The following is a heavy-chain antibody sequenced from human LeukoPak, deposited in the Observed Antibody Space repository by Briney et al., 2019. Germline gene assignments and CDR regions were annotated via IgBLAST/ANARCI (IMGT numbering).Heavy chain of an antibody. D-gene: IGHD3-10*01. V-gene: IGHV4-39*01. J-gene: IGHJ4*02. CDR1: GGSISSSSYY. Sequence: SETLSLTCTVSGGSISSSSYYWGWIRQPPGKGLEWIGSIYYSGSTYYNPSLKSRVTISVDTSKNQFSLKLSSVTAADTAVYYCATLLWLGSRGGYWGQGTLVTVSS. CDR3: ATLLWLGSRGGY. CDR2: IYYSGST.